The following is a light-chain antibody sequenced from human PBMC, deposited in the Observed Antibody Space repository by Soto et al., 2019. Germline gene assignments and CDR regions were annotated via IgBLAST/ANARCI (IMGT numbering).Light chain of an antibody. J-gene: IGKJ1*01. V-gene: IGKV3-11*01. CDR1: QSVSSY. Sequence: EIVLTQSPATLSLSPGERATLSCRASQSVSSYLAWYQQKPGQAPRLLIYGASNRATGIPARFSGSGSGTDFTLTISSLEPEDFAVYYCQQRGNRPPWTFGQGTKVDIK. CDR2: GAS. CDR3: QQRGNRPPWT.